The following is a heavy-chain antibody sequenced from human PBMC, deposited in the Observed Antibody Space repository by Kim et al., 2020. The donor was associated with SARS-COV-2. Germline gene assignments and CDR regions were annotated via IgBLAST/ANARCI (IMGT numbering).Heavy chain of an antibody. CDR2: IYPGDSDT. CDR1: GYSFTNYW. D-gene: IGHD2-2*01. Sequence: GESLKISCKGSGYSFTNYWVGWVRQMPGKGLEWMGIIYPGDSDTRYSPSFQGQVTISADKYISTAYLQWSSLKASDTAMYYCARRYCSTTTCYGGEFDYWGQGTLVTVSS. CDR3: ARRYCSTTTCYGGEFDY. V-gene: IGHV5-51*01. J-gene: IGHJ4*02.